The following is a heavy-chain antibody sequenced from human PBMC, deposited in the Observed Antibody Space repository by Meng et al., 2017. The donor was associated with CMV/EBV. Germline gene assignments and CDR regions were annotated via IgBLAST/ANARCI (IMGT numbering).Heavy chain of an antibody. CDR1: GFTFGDYA. D-gene: IGHD6-6*01. V-gene: IGHV3-49*04. CDR2: IRSKAYGGTT. CDR3: TREQLVRI. J-gene: IGHJ4*02. Sequence: GKSLKISCTASGFTFGDYAMSWVRQAPGKGLEWVGFIRSKAYGGTTEYAASVKGRFTISRDDSKSIAYLQMNSLKTEDTAVYYCTREQLVRIWGQGTLVTVSS.